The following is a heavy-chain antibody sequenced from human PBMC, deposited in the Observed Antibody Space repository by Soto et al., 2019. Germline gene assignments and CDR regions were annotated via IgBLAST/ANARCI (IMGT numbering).Heavy chain of an antibody. J-gene: IGHJ5*02. D-gene: IGHD5-12*01. Sequence: SETLSLTCTVSGGSISSGDYYWSWIRQPPGKGLEWIGYIYYSGSTYYNPSLKSRVTISVDTSKNQFSLKLSSVTAADTAVYYCARGLEMATICWFDPWGQGTLVTVSS. CDR3: ARGLEMATICWFDP. CDR2: IYYSGST. CDR1: GGSISSGDYY. V-gene: IGHV4-30-4*01.